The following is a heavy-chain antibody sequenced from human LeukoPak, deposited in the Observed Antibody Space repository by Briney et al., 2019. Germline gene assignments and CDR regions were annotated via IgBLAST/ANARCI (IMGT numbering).Heavy chain of an antibody. J-gene: IGHJ3*02. CDR1: GGSISSGDYS. CDR2: IYFSGST. V-gene: IGHV4-31*03. Sequence: SETLSLTCTVSGGSISSGDYSWNWVRQHPGKGLEWIGHIYFSGSTSYNPSLKSRVTISLDTSKNQFSLKLRSVTAADTAVYYCARDRRRDLLHAFDIWGQGTMVTVSS. CDR3: ARDRRRDLLHAFDI. D-gene: IGHD1-26*01.